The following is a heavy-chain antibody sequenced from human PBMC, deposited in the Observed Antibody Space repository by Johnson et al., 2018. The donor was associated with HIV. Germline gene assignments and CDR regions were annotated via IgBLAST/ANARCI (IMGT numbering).Heavy chain of an antibody. CDR3: ASGGPLSGSDECCFDV. CDR2: ISYDGSNK. V-gene: IGHV3-30-3*01. CDR1: GFTFSSYT. Sequence: QMLLVVSGGGVVQPGRSLRLSCATSGFTFSSYTLHWVRQAPGKGLELVTVISYDGSNKYYADSVKGRFTISRDNSKNTLYLQLNSLRAEDTAVYYCASGGPLSGSDECCFDVWGQGTMVTVSS. J-gene: IGHJ3*01. D-gene: IGHD1-26*01.